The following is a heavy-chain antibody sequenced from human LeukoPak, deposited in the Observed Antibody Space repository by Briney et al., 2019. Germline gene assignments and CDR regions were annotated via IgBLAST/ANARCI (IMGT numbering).Heavy chain of an antibody. D-gene: IGHD3-9*01. V-gene: IGHV3-30*12. CDR2: IIDESRQ. CDR1: GVTFSSFG. J-gene: IGHJ3*02. Sequence: GGSLRLSCAASGVTFSSFGMHWVRQAPGKGLEWVALIIDESRQFYTPSVKGRFTISRDNSKNTLYLEMNSLRVEDTAVYYCVRDDATDDNGFDIWGQGTMVTVSS. CDR3: VRDDATDDNGFDI.